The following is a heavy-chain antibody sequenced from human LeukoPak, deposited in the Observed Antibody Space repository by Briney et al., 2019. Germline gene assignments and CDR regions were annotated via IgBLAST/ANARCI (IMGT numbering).Heavy chain of an antibody. J-gene: IGHJ6*03. V-gene: IGHV4-34*01. CDR2: TNHSGST. D-gene: IGHD3-3*01. CDR1: GGSFSGYY. Sequence: PSETLSLTCAVYGGSFSGYYWSWIRQPPGKGLEWIGETNHSGSTNYNPSLKSRVTISVDTSKNQFSLKLSSVTAADTAVYYCARGYYDFWSGYPLKYYYYYYYMDVWGKGTTVTV. CDR3: ARGYYDFWSGYPLKYYYYYYYMDV.